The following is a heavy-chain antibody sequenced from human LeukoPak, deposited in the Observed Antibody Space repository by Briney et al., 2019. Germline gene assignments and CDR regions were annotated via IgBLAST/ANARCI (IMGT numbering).Heavy chain of an antibody. J-gene: IGHJ5*02. D-gene: IGHD3-9*01. CDR1: GYTFTDYY. Sequence: GASVKVSCKASGYTFTDYYIHWVRQATGQGLEWMGWMNPNSGNTGYAQKFQGRVTMTRNTSISTAYMELSSLRSEDMAVYYCARGNYDILTGWRLNWFDPWGQGTLVTVSS. V-gene: IGHV1-8*02. CDR2: MNPNSGNT. CDR3: ARGNYDILTGWRLNWFDP.